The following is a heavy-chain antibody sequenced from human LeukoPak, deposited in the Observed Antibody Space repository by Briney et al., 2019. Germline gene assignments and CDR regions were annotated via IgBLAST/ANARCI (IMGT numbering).Heavy chain of an antibody. CDR2: ISGSGGST. Sequence: GGSLRLSCAASGFTFSSYAMSWVRQAPGKGLEWVPAISGSGGSTYYADSVKGRFTISRDNSKNTLYLQMNSLRAEDTAVYYCANPNRIGPFQHWGQGTLVTVSS. CDR3: ANPNRIGPFQH. D-gene: IGHD1-14*01. J-gene: IGHJ1*01. CDR1: GFTFSSYA. V-gene: IGHV3-23*01.